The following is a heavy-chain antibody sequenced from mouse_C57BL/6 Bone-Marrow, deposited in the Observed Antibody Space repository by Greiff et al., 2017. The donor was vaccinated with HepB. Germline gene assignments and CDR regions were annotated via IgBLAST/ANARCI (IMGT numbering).Heavy chain of an antibody. V-gene: IGHV1-5*01. J-gene: IGHJ4*01. CDR1: GYTFTSYW. D-gene: IGHD1-1*01. CDR3: TIYYGSSYYAMDY. CDR2: IYPGNSDT. Sequence: EVKVVESGTVLARPGASVKMSCKTSGYTFTSYWMHWVKQRPGQGLEWIGAIYPGNSDTSYNQKFKGKAKLTAVTSASTAYMELSSLTNEDSAVYYCTIYYGSSYYAMDYWGQGTSVTVSS.